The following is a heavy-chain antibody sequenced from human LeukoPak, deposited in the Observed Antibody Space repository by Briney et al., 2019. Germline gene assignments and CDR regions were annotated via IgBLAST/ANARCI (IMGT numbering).Heavy chain of an antibody. D-gene: IGHD6-13*01. Sequence: SETLSLTCTVSGGPISSYYWSWIRQPAGKGLEWIGRIYTSGSTNYNPSLKSRVTMSVDTSKNQFSLKLSSVTAADTAVYYCARDRSSWNYFDYWGQGTLVTVSS. CDR2: IYTSGST. CDR3: ARDRSSWNYFDY. J-gene: IGHJ4*02. V-gene: IGHV4-4*07. CDR1: GGPISSYY.